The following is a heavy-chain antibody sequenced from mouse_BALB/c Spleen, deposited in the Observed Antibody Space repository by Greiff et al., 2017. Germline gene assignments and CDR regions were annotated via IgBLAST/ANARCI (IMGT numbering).Heavy chain of an antibody. J-gene: IGHJ2*01. CDR1: GFTFTDYY. Sequence: EVQLVESGGGLVQPGGSLRLSCATSGFTFTDYYMSWVRQPPGKALEWLGFIRNKANGYTTEYSASVKGRFTISRDNSQSILYLQMNTLRAEDSATYYCARDRGDFDDWGQGTTLTVSS. V-gene: IGHV7-3*02. CDR3: ARDRGDFDD. CDR2: IRNKANGYTT.